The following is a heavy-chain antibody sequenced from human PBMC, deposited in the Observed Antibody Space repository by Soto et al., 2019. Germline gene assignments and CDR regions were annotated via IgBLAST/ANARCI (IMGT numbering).Heavy chain of an antibody. Sequence: PSETLSLTCTVSGGSVSSGSYYWSWIRQPPGKGLEWIGYIYYSGSTNYNPSLKSRVTISVDTSKNQFSLKLSSVTAADTAVYYCARVCGDYYDSSGYYYRQASDYWGQGTLVTVSS. J-gene: IGHJ4*02. CDR2: IYYSGST. CDR3: ARVCGDYYDSSGYYYRQASDY. D-gene: IGHD3-22*01. CDR1: GGSVSSGSYY. V-gene: IGHV4-61*01.